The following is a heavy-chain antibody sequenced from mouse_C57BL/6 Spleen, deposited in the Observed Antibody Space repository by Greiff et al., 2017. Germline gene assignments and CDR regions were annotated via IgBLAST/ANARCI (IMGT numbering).Heavy chain of an antibody. CDR2: IYPGSGNT. Sequence: QVQLQQSGAELVRPGASVKLSCKASGYTFTDYYINWVKQRPGQGLEWIARIYPGSGNTYYNEKFKGKATLTAEKSSSTAYMQLSSLTSEDSAVYFCARGGYGKGSFDVWGTGTTVTVSS. V-gene: IGHV1-76*01. CDR1: GYTFTDYY. J-gene: IGHJ1*03. D-gene: IGHD2-10*02. CDR3: ARGGYGKGSFDV.